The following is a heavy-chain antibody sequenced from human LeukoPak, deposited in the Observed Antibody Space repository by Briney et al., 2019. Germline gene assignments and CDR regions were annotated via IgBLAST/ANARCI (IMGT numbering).Heavy chain of an antibody. D-gene: IGHD3-10*01. CDR1: GFTFSRYS. CDR3: ARDQGPGGSGSYYNELDAFDI. J-gene: IGHJ3*02. CDR2: ISSSSSYI. V-gene: IGHV3-21*01. Sequence: GGSLRLSCAASGFTFSRYSMNWVRQAPGKGLEWVSSISSSSSYIYYADSVKGRFTISRDNAKNSLYLQMNSLRAEDTAVYYCARDQGPGGSGSYYNELDAFDIWGQGTMVTVSS.